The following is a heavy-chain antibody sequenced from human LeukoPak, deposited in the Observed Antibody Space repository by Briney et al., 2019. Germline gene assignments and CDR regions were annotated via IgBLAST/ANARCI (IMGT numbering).Heavy chain of an antibody. CDR1: GYTFTSTG. D-gene: IGHD3-22*01. V-gene: IGHV1-18*01. CDR2: VSAYNGNT. J-gene: IGHJ4*02. CDR3: AREGRYYYDSSGFDLFDY. Sequence: ASVTVSCKASGYTFTSTGICWVRQAPGQGLEWMGWVSAYNGNTNYAQKFQGRVTMTRDTSTSTAYMELRNLRSDDTAMYYCAREGRYYYDSSGFDLFDYWGQGTLVTVSS.